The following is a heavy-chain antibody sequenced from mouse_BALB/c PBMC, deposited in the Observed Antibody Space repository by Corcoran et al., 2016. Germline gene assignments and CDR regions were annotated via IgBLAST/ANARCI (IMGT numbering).Heavy chain of an antibody. V-gene: IGHV14-3*02. J-gene: IGHJ1*01. CDR2: IDPANGNT. CDR1: GYNIKDTY. CDR3: ANGDWYFDV. Sequence: EVQLQQSGAELVKPGASVKLSCTASGYNIKDTYMHWVKQSPEQCLEWIGRIDPANGNTKNDPKIQGKATITEDTSSNTAYLQLSSLTSEDTAFYYCANGDWYFDVWGAGTTVTVSS.